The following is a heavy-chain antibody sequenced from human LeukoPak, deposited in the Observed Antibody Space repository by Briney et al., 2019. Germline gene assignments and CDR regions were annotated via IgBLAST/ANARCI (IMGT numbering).Heavy chain of an antibody. J-gene: IGHJ5*02. V-gene: IGHV4-30-2*01. D-gene: IGHD1-26*01. CDR3: ARDLYGGGWLDP. Sequence: SQTLTLTCAVSGGSISSGGYSWSWIRQPPGKGLEWIGYIYHSGSTYYNPSLKSRVTISVDRSKNQFSLKLSSVTAADTAVYYCARDLYGGGWLDPWGQGTLVTVSS. CDR2: IYHSGST. CDR1: GGSISSGGYS.